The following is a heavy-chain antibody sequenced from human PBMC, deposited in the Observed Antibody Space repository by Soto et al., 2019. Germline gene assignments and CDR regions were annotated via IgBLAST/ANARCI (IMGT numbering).Heavy chain of an antibody. CDR2: IRSKAYGGTT. D-gene: IGHD3-22*01. CDR3: TRTTYYYDSSGYWGDAFDI. V-gene: IGHV3-49*04. Sequence: GGSLRLSCTASGFTFGDYAMSWVRQAPGKGLEWVGFIRSKAYGGTTEYAASVKGRFTISRDDSKSIAYLQMNSLKTEDTAVYYCTRTTYYYDSSGYWGDAFDIWGQGTRVTVSS. CDR1: GFTFGDYA. J-gene: IGHJ3*02.